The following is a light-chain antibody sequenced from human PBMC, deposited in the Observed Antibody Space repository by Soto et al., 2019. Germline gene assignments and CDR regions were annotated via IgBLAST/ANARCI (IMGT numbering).Light chain of an antibody. V-gene: IGKV1-5*01. CDR2: DAS. J-gene: IGKJ1*01. Sequence: DIQMTQSPSTLSASVGDRVTITWRASQSINRWLAWNRQRPGKSPELLIYDASILQIGVPSRFSGSGSGTEFTLTISSLQPDDFATYFCHQYDTYSSWTFGQGTKVEIK. CDR1: QSINRW. CDR3: HQYDTYSSWT.